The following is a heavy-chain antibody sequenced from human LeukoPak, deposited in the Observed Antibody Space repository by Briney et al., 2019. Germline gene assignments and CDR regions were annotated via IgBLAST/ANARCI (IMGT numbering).Heavy chain of an antibody. V-gene: IGHV1-2*02. J-gene: IGHJ4*02. Sequence: GASVKVPCKASGYTSTRYYMHWVRQAPGQGLEWMGWINPNSGGTNYAQKVQGRVTMTRDTSIRTAYMDLSRLRSDDTAEYYCARVFEYGRAVAGTNGSDYWGQGTLVTVSS. CDR2: INPNSGGT. CDR1: GYTSTRYY. CDR3: ARVFEYGRAVAGTNGSDY. D-gene: IGHD6-19*01.